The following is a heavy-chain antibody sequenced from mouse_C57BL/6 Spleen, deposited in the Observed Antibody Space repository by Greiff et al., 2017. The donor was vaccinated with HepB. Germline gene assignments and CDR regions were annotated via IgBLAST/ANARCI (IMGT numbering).Heavy chain of an antibody. CDR3: ARGRYYGSSLDY. CDR2: ISNGGGST. CDR1: GFTFSDYY. V-gene: IGHV5-12*01. Sequence: EVKLMESGGGLVQPGGSLKLSCAASGFTFSDYYMYWVRQTPEKRLEWVAYISNGGGSTYYPDTVKGRFTISRDNAKNTLYLQMSRLKSEDTAMYYCARGRYYGSSLDYWGQGTTLTVSS. J-gene: IGHJ2*01. D-gene: IGHD1-1*01.